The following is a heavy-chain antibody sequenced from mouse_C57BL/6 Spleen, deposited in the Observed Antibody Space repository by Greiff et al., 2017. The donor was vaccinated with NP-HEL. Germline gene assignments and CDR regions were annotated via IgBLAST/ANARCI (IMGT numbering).Heavy chain of an antibody. CDR2: IDPANGNT. CDR1: GFTFKNTY. J-gene: IGHJ3*01. D-gene: IGHD2-5*01. Sequence: VQLKQSVAELVRPGASVKLSCTASGFTFKNTYMHWVKQRPGQGLEWIGRIDPANGNTKYAPKFQGKATITADTSSNTAYLQLSSLTSEDTAIYYCAYYSNYEGFAYWGQGTLVTVSA. V-gene: IGHV14-3*01. CDR3: AYYSNYEGFAY.